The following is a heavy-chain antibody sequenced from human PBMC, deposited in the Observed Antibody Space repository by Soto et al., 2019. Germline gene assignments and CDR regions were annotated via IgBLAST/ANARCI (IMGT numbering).Heavy chain of an antibody. V-gene: IGHV4-31*03. D-gene: IGHD2-8*01. CDR3: ARGPPPDVLMVYAIPYYYYGMDV. CDR1: GGSISSGGYY. Sequence: SETLSLTCTVSGGSISSGGYYWSWIRQHPGKGLEWIGYIYYSGSTYYNPSLKSRVTISVDTSKNQFSLKLSSVTAADTAVYYCARGPPPDVLMVYAIPYYYYGMDVWGQGTTVTVSS. J-gene: IGHJ6*02. CDR2: IYYSGST.